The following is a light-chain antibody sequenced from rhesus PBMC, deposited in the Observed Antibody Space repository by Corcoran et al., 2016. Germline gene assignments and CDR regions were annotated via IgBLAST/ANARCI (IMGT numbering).Light chain of an antibody. Sequence: DIVLTQSPASLAVSPGQRAPITCRASESVSFFGINLIHWYQQKPGQPTKLLIYQSSKKATGVPGRFSGSGSGTDFTLTINPVEADDAADYDCLQSKNSPYSFGQGTKVEIK. J-gene: IGKJ2*01. CDR2: QSS. V-gene: IGKV7-13*01. CDR1: ESVSFFGINL. CDR3: LQSKNSPYS.